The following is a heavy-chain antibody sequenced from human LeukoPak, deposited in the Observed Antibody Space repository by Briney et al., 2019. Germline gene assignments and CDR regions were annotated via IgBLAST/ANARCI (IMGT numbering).Heavy chain of an antibody. V-gene: IGHV4-39*07. Sequence: SETLSLTCTVSGASLSVSGRNWGWVRQPPGKGLEWIASKSTYYSPSLKSRVTISVDTSKNQFSLKLSSVTAADTAVYYCARADDYGDSAGVSDAFDIWGQGTMVTVSS. D-gene: IGHD4-17*01. CDR2: KST. CDR1: GASLSVSGRN. CDR3: ARADDYGDSAGVSDAFDI. J-gene: IGHJ3*02.